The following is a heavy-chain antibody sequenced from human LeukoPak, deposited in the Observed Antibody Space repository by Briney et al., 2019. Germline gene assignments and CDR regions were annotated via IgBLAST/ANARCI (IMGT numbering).Heavy chain of an antibody. CDR3: AGERGSRRVLYYFDY. CDR2: INAGNGNT. CDR1: GYTFTSYA. D-gene: IGHD2-15*01. J-gene: IGHJ4*02. V-gene: IGHV1-3*01. Sequence: ASVKVSCKASGYTFTSYAMHWVRQAPGQRLEWMGWINAGNGNTKYSQKFQGRVTITRDTSASTAYMELSSLRSEDTAVYYCAGERGSRRVLYYFDYWGQGTLVTVSS.